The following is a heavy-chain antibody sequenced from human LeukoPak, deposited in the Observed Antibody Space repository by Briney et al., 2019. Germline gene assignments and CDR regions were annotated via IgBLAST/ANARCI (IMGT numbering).Heavy chain of an antibody. V-gene: IGHV4-30-2*01. CDR2: IYHSGST. Sequence: PSETLSLTCAVSGGSISSGGYSWSWIRQPPGRGLEWIGYIYHSGSTYYNPSLKSRVTISVDRSKNQFSLKLSSVTAADTAVYYCARGSGHRYCSGGSCYYYYYGMDVWGQGTTVTVSS. CDR1: GGSISSGGYS. J-gene: IGHJ6*02. D-gene: IGHD2-15*01. CDR3: ARGSGHRYCSGGSCYYYYYGMDV.